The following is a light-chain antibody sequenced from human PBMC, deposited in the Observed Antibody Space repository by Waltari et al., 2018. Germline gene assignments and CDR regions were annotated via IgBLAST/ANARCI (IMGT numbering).Light chain of an antibody. CDR1: QSFSASY. CDR3: QHYGTSPPFT. CDR2: GAS. V-gene: IGKV3-20*01. Sequence: DIVLTQSPATLSFYPGERAPLPCRASQSFSASYLAWYQQKPGQAPRLLIYGASSRATGIPDRFSGSGSGTDFTLTISSLEPEDFAVYYCQHYGTSPPFTFGPGTKVDIK. J-gene: IGKJ3*01.